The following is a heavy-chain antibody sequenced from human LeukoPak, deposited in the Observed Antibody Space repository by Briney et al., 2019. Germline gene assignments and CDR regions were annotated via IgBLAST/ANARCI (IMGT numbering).Heavy chain of an antibody. D-gene: IGHD3-16*02. V-gene: IGHV4-59*01. CDR2: IYYSGST. CDR3: ARDHYDYVWGSYRYAFDI. Sequence: PSETLSLTCTVSGGSISSYYWSWIRQPPGKGREWIGYIYYSGSTNYNPSLKSRVTISVDTSKNQFSLKLSSVTAADTAVYYCARDHYDYVWGSYRYAFDIWGQGTMVTVSS. J-gene: IGHJ3*02. CDR1: GGSISSYY.